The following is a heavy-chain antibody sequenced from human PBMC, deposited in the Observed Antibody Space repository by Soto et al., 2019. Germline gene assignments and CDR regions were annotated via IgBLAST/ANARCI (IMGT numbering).Heavy chain of an antibody. CDR2: ISGTSDSI. Sequence: PGGSPRLSCAASGFTFSDYYMSWIRQVPGKGLEWVAYISGTSDSIPYADSVKGRFTISRDNAKNSLYLQMNSLRAEDTAVYYCARVVVLTAAGTTDYWGQGTLVTVSS. CDR3: ARVVVLTAAGTTDY. D-gene: IGHD6-13*01. V-gene: IGHV3-11*06. J-gene: IGHJ4*02. CDR1: GFTFSDYY.